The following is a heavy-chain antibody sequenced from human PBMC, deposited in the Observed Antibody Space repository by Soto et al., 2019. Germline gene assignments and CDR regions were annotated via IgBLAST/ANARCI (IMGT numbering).Heavy chain of an antibody. Sequence: PSETLSLTCTVSGGSIRSGDYYWSWIRQPPGKGLEWIGYIYYSGSTYYNPSLKSRVTISVDTSKNQFSLKLSSVTAADTAVYYCARSPLGVTTTLDYWGQGTLVTVSS. CDR3: ARSPLGVTTTLDY. J-gene: IGHJ4*02. D-gene: IGHD4-4*01. CDR2: IYYSGST. CDR1: GGSIRSGDYY. V-gene: IGHV4-30-4*01.